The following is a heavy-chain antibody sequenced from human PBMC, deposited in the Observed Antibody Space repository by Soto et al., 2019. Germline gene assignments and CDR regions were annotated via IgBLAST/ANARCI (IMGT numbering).Heavy chain of an antibody. CDR3: ARYSGSFDY. CDR1: GGSINSYY. J-gene: IGHJ4*01. D-gene: IGHD1-26*01. V-gene: IGHV4-59*01. Sequence: PSETLSLTCTVSGGSINSYYWSWIRQPPGKGLEWIGYIHYSGGSSYNPSLKSRVTLSVDTSKNQFSLRLSSVTAADTAVYYCARYSGSFDYWAHGTLVTVSS. CDR2: IHYSGGS.